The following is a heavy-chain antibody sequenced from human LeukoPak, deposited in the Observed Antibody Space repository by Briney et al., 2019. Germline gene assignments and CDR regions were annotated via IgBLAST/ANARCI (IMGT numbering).Heavy chain of an antibody. CDR2: IKSKTDGGTT. CDR1: GFTVTVNY. J-gene: IGHJ4*02. CDR3: TTFYYDFWSGYYMIFAD. V-gene: IGHV3-15*01. Sequence: GGSLRLSCAVSGFTVTVNYMSWVRQAPGKGLEWVRRIKSKTDGGTTDYAAPVKGRFTISRDDSKNTLYLQMNSLKTEDTAVYYCTTFYYDFWSGYYMIFADWGQGTLVTVSS. D-gene: IGHD3-3*01.